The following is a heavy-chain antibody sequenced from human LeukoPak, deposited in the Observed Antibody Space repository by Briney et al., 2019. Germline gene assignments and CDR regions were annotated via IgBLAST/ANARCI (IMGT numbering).Heavy chain of an antibody. Sequence: ASVKVSCKASGYTFITYAMHWMRQAPGQRLEWMGWINAGNGNTKYSQKFQGRVTITRDTSASTAYMELSSLRSEDTAVYYCARSMVRGVGLYNWFDPWGQGTLVTVS. J-gene: IGHJ5*02. V-gene: IGHV1-3*01. CDR2: INAGNGNT. D-gene: IGHD3-10*01. CDR1: GYTFITYA. CDR3: ARSMVRGVGLYNWFDP.